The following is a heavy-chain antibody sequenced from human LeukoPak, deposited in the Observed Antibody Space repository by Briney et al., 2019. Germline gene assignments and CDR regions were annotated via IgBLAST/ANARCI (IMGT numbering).Heavy chain of an antibody. Sequence: SETLSLTCPVSGGSNSSYYWSWIRQPAGKGLEWIGRIYTSGSTNYNASLKSRVTMSVDTSKNQFSLKLSSVTAADTAVYYCARDNHDFWSGYGFDYWGQGTLVTVSS. V-gene: IGHV4-4*07. CDR2: IYTSGST. CDR3: ARDNHDFWSGYGFDY. J-gene: IGHJ4*02. D-gene: IGHD3-3*01. CDR1: GGSNSSYY.